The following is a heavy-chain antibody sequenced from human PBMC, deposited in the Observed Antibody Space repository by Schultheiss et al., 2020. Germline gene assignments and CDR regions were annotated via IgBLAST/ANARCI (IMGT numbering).Heavy chain of an antibody. CDR1: GGSISSSNW. CDR2: IYHNGST. Sequence: GSLRLSCAVSGGSISSSNWWTWVRQPPGKGLEWIGEIYHNGSTNYNPSLKSRVTMSVDTSKNQFSLKLSSVTAADTAVYYCARGCDRHYDFWSGYYMEYYGMDVWGQGTTVTVSS. D-gene: IGHD3-3*01. J-gene: IGHJ6*02. CDR3: ARGCDRHYDFWSGYYMEYYGMDV. V-gene: IGHV4-4*02.